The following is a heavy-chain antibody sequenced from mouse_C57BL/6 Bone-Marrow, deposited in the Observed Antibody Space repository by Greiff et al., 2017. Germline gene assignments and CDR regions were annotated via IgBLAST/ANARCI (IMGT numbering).Heavy chain of an antibody. CDR2: IDPENGDT. CDR1: GFNIKDDY. CDR3: PSFWSTYDYDGYYSMYY. J-gene: IGHJ4*01. V-gene: IGHV14-4*01. D-gene: IGHD2-4*01. Sequence: VQLQQSGAELVRPGASVKLSCTASGFNIKDDYMHWVKQRPEQGLEWIGWIDPENGDTEYASKFQGKATITAATSSNTAYLQLSSLTSEDTAVYYCPSFWSTYDYDGYYSMYYWGQGTSVTVSS.